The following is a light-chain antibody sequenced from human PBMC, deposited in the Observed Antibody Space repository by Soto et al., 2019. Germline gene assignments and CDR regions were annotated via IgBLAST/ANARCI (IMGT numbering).Light chain of an antibody. Sequence: DIQMTQSPSSLSASVGDRVTITCQASQDISNYLNWYHQKPGKAPKLLIYDASNLETGVPSRYSGSGSGTDFTFTISSLQAEDIATYYCQQYDNLPPLFTFGPGTKVEIK. J-gene: IGKJ3*01. CDR1: QDISNY. V-gene: IGKV1-33*01. CDR3: QQYDNLPPLFT. CDR2: DAS.